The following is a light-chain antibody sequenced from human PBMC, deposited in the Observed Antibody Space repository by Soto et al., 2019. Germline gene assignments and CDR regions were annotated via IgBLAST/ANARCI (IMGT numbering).Light chain of an antibody. Sequence: QSALTKPASVSGSPGQSITISCTGTSSDVGASNNVSWYQQHPGKATKHMIYDVSNRPSGGSKRFAGSKSGNTASLTISWLQSEDEADYSSSSQITPSTMVFGRGTKPAVL. CDR2: DVS. CDR3: SSQITPSTMV. J-gene: IGLJ3*02. CDR1: SSDVGASNN. V-gene: IGLV2-14*03.